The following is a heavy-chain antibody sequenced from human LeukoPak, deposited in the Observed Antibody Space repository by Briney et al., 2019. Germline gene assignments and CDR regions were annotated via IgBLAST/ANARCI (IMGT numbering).Heavy chain of an antibody. CDR1: GGSISSGSYY. CDR3: ARVWAEWSPYFDY. D-gene: IGHD3-3*01. Sequence: SQTLSLTCTVSGGSISSGSYYWSWIRQPAGKGLEWIGRIYTSGSTNYNPSLKSRVTISVDTSKNQFSLKLSSVTAADTAVYYCARVWAEWSPYFDYWGQGTLVTVSS. V-gene: IGHV4-61*02. CDR2: IYTSGST. J-gene: IGHJ4*02.